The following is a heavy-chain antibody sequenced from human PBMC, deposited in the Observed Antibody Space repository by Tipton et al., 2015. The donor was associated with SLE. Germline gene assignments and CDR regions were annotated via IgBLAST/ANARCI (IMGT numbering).Heavy chain of an antibody. Sequence: SLRLSCAASGFTFSSYAMHWVRQAPGKGLEWVAVISYDGSNKYYADSAKGRFTITRDSSRDTVYLQLSRLRPEDTVVYFCARDRYSDSTHCESWGQGTLVTVSS. CDR2: ISYDGSNK. CDR1: GFTFSSYA. J-gene: IGHJ4*02. D-gene: IGHD1-26*01. CDR3: ARDRYSDSTHCES. V-gene: IGHV3-30*04.